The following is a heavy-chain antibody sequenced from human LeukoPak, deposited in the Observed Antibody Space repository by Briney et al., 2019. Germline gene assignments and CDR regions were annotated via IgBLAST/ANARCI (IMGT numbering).Heavy chain of an antibody. Sequence: SETLSLTCTVSGGSISSYYWSWIRQPPGKGLEWIGYIYYSGSTNYNPSLKSRVTISVDTSKNQFSLKLSSVTAADTAVYYCARTVRGVFDNWGQGTLVTVSS. V-gene: IGHV4-59*01. CDR2: IYYSGST. D-gene: IGHD3-10*01. CDR3: ARTVRGVFDN. CDR1: GGSISSYY. J-gene: IGHJ4*02.